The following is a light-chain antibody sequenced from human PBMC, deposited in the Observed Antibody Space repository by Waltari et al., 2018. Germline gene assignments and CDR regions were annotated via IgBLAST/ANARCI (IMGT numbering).Light chain of an antibody. V-gene: IGLV2-14*01. CDR2: DVS. CDR1: SSDVGGQNH. Sequence: SALTQPASVSGSPGQSTTFSCSGSSSDVGGQNHVSWYQHHPGKAPKRMIYDVSNRPSGISHRFSASKSGNTASLTISGLQAEDEADYYCSSYTSSDSLVFGTGTAVTVL. J-gene: IGLJ1*01. CDR3: SSYTSSDSLV.